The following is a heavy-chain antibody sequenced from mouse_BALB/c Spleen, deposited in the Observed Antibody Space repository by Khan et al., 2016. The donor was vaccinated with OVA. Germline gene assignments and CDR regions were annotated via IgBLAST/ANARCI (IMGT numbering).Heavy chain of an antibody. Sequence: EVELVESGGDLVKSGGSLKLSCAASGFTFSPYSMSWVRQTPDKRLEWVATISSDGDYTYYPDSVKGRFNISRDNAKNTLYLQMSTLKYDDTAMYYCATQLTGSFAYWGQGTLVTGSA. CDR2: ISSDGDYT. CDR1: GFTFSPYS. CDR3: ATQLTGSFAY. J-gene: IGHJ3*01. V-gene: IGHV5-6*01. D-gene: IGHD4-1*01.